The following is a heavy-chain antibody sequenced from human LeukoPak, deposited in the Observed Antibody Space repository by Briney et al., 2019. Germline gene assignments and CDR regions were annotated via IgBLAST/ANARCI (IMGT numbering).Heavy chain of an antibody. CDR3: ARHPFSNPFDF. Sequence: SETLSLTCTVSGGSITSSYWSWIRQPPGKGLEWIGYIYYTGNTDYNPSLRSRVTISLDTSKSHFTLNLSSVTAADTAVYYCARHPFSNPFDFWGRGTLVTVSS. D-gene: IGHD2/OR15-2a*01. J-gene: IGHJ4*02. CDR1: GGSITSSY. V-gene: IGHV4-59*08. CDR2: IYYTGNT.